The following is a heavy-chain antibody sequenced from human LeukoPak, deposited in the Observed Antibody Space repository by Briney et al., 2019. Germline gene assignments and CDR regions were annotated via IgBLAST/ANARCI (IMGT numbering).Heavy chain of an antibody. CDR1: SGSIGSSSNY. V-gene: IGHV4-39*01. CDR2: VYYSGST. D-gene: IGHD2-8*01. J-gene: IGHJ5*02. Sequence: SETLSLTCTVSSGSIGSSSNYWGWIRQAPGKGLEWIGNVYYSGSTFYNPSLKSPVTISVDTSKNQFSLNLRSVTAADTAIYYCARASFNVVFGNWFDPWGQGTLVTVSS. CDR3: ARASFNVVFGNWFDP.